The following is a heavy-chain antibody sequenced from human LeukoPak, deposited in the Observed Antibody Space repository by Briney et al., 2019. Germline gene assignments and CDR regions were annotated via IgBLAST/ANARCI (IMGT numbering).Heavy chain of an antibody. V-gene: IGHV4-59*08. J-gene: IGHJ4*02. CDR3: ARGDYDSSGFYY. CDR2: TYNSGST. CDR1: GDSFSYFY. D-gene: IGHD3-22*01. Sequence: SETLSLTCTVSGDSFSYFYWSWIRQPPGKGLEWIGYTYNSGSTSYNPSLRSRVTISLDTSKNQFSLKLSSVTAADTAVYYCARGDYDSSGFYYWGQGTLVTVSS.